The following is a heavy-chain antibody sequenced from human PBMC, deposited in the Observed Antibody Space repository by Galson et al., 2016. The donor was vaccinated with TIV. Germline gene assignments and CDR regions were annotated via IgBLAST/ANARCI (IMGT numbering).Heavy chain of an antibody. D-gene: IGHD1-1*01. V-gene: IGHV3-53*01. Sequence: SLRLSCAASGFTVSSNYMSWVRQAPGKGLEWVSITYTDDTTYYAQSVKGRFTISRDTSKNMLYLQMNSLRAEDTAFYYCATSPRPNDLDYWGQGILVTVSS. CDR1: GFTVSSNY. CDR3: ATSPRPNDLDY. CDR2: TYTDDTT. J-gene: IGHJ4*02.